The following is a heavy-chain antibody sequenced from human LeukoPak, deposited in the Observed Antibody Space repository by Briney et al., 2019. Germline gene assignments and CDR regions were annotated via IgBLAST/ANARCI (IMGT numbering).Heavy chain of an antibody. Sequence: PGGSLRLSCAASGFTFSSYWMNWVRQAPGKGLEWVASINQDGSEKYYLDSVKGRFTISRDNAKSSLYLQMNSLRDEDTAVYSCARDGVRDGLYFDRWGQGTLGTVSS. CDR2: INQDGSEK. V-gene: IGHV3-7*01. D-gene: IGHD5-24*01. J-gene: IGHJ4*02. CDR1: GFTFSSYW. CDR3: ARDGVRDGLYFDR.